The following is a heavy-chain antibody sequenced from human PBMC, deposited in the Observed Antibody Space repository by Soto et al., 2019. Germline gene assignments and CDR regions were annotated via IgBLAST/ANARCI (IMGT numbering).Heavy chain of an antibody. CDR2: IYYTGNN. D-gene: IGHD3-22*01. J-gene: IGHJ4*02. V-gene: IGHV4-30-4*01. CDR3: AREPKQNYDSSPWNGGFDS. Sequence: QVHLQESGPGLVKPSQTLSLSCTVSGDSISSPHYYWTWIRQPPGNGLECVGYIYYTGNNFYNPALKSRVAMSVDPSTNQFSLKLASVTDADTAVYFCAREPKQNYDSSPWNGGFDSWGPGTLVTVSS. CDR1: GDSISSPHYY.